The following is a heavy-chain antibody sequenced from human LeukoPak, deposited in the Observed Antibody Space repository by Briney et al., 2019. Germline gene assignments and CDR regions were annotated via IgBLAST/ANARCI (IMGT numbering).Heavy chain of an antibody. D-gene: IGHD2-2*01. CDR1: GYTFTGYY. CDR2: INPNSGNT. J-gene: IGHJ6*03. Sequence: EASVKVSCKASGYTFTGYYMHWVRQAPGQGLEWMGRINPNSGNTGYAQKFQGRVTMTRNTSISTAYMELSSLRSEDTAVYYCARGPVWYQLRNEGSGGYYYYYMDVWGKGTTVTVSS. CDR3: ARGPVWYQLRNEGSGGYYYYYMDV. V-gene: IGHV1-8*02.